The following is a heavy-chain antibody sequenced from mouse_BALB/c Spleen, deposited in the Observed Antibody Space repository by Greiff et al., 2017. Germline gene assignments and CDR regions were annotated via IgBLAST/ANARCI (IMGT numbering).Heavy chain of an antibody. V-gene: IGHV3-2*02. Sequence: EVKLMESGPGLVKPSQSLSLTCTVTGYSITSDYAWNWIRQFPGNKLEWMGYISYSGSTSYNPSLKSRISITRDTSKNQFFLQLNSVTTEDTATYYCARGAARGPFAYWGQGTLVTVSA. CDR1: GYSITSDYA. J-gene: IGHJ3*01. CDR2: ISYSGST. CDR3: ARGAARGPFAY. D-gene: IGHD3-1*01.